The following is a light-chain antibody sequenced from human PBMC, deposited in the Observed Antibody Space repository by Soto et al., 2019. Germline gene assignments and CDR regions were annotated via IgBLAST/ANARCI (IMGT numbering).Light chain of an antibody. V-gene: IGKV2-28*01. CDR1: QSLLHSNGYNY. Sequence: DIVMTQSPLSLPVTPGEPASISCRSSQSLLHSNGYNYLDWYLQKPGQSPQLLIYLGSNRASGVPDRFRGSGSGTDYTLKISRLEAEDVGVYYCMQALQTPFPFGHGTKVDIK. CDR3: MQALQTPFP. J-gene: IGKJ3*01. CDR2: LGS.